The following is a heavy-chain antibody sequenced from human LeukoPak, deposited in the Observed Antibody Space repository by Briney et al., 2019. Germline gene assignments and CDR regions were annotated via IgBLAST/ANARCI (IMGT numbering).Heavy chain of an antibody. CDR3: ARGGYSNYDGDNAFDI. D-gene: IGHD4-11*01. CDR2: INPNSGGT. CDR1: GYTFTGYY. Sequence: SVKVSCKASGYTFTGYYMHWVRQAPGQGLEWMGWINPNSGGTNYAQKFQGRVTMTRDTSISTAYMELSRLRSDDTAVYYCARGGYSNYDGDNAFDIWGQGTMVTVSS. V-gene: IGHV1-2*02. J-gene: IGHJ3*02.